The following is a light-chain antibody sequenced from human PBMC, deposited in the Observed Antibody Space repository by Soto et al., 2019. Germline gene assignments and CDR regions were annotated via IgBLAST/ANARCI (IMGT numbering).Light chain of an antibody. J-gene: IGLJ2*01. Sequence: QSVLTQPPSVSAAPGQRVTIPCSGSTSNIGKSYVSWYQRLPGTAPKLLIYDTNKRPSGIPDRFSGSKSGTSATLVITGLQTGDEADYFCGTWDTSLNVLVFGGGTKLTVL. CDR1: TSNIGKSY. V-gene: IGLV1-51*01. CDR3: GTWDTSLNVLV. CDR2: DTN.